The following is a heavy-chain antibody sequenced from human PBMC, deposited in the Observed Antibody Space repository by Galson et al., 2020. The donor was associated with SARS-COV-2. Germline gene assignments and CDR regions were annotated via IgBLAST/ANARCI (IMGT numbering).Heavy chain of an antibody. D-gene: IGHD7-27*01. J-gene: IGHJ4*02. CDR3: TRGHWGRDY. CDR1: AFTFSNHW. CDR2: IKPDGSDK. Sequence: GESLKISCVGSAFTFSNHWMSWVRQAPGKGLEWVADIKPDGSDKYYVDSVKGRFTIARDNAKNLVYLQMNSLGAEDTAVYYCTRGHWGRDYWGQGTLVTVSS. V-gene: IGHV3-7*04.